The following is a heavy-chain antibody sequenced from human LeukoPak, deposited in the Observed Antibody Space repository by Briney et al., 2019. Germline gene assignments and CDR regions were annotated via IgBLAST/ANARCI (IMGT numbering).Heavy chain of an antibody. CDR1: GGSVSSGSHY. D-gene: IGHD3-10*01. CDR3: ARDGWGSYYGSGSPRYFDY. CDR2: IYYSGST. J-gene: IGHJ4*02. V-gene: IGHV4-61*01. Sequence: SETLSLTCTVSGGSVSSGSHYWSWIRQPPGKGLEWIGYIYYSGSTNYNPSLKSRVTISVDTSKNQFSLKLSSVTAADTAVYYCARDGWGSYYGSGSPRYFDYWGQGTLVTVSS.